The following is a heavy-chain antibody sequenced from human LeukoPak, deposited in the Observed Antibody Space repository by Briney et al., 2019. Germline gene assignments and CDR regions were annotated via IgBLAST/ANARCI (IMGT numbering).Heavy chain of an antibody. CDR1: GYRFTSYS. D-gene: IGHD2-21*01. Sequence: ASVTVSCTASGYRFTSYSISWIRQAPGQGLEWMGWISAYNGNTNYARNLQGRVTMTTDTSTSTAYMEVRSLTSDDTAVYYCARDSGSIPLDYWGQGTLVTVSS. CDR3: ARDSGSIPLDY. J-gene: IGHJ4*02. V-gene: IGHV1-18*01. CDR2: ISAYNGNT.